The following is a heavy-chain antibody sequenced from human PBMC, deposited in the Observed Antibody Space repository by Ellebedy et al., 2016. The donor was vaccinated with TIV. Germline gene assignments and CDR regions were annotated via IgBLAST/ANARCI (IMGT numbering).Heavy chain of an antibody. CDR3: ARDLGSGIYPGH. CDR1: GGFFSGYY. Sequence: SETLSLTXDVYGGFFSGYYWSWIRQPPGKGLEWIGEVNHSGSTNDNPSLKSRVTISIDESKNGFSLKLTSVTAADTAVYYCARDLGSGIYPGHWGQGTLVTVSS. D-gene: IGHD2-2*02. V-gene: IGHV4-34*01. J-gene: IGHJ4*02. CDR2: VNHSGST.